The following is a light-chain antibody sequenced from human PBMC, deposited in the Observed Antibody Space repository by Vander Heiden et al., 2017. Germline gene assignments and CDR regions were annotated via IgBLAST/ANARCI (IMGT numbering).Light chain of an antibody. V-gene: IGKV3-11*01. CDR1: QSVSSY. Sequence: IVLPQSPATLSLSPGERATLSCRASQSVSSYLAWYQQKPGQAPRLLIYDASNRATGIPARFSGSGPGTDFTLTISSLEPEDFAVYYCQQRSNWPLTFGGGTKVEIK. CDR3: QQRSNWPLT. CDR2: DAS. J-gene: IGKJ4*01.